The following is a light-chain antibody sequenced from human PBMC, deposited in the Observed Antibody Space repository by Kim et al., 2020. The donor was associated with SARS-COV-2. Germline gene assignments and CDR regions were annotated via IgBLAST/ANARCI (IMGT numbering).Light chain of an antibody. CDR1: QTVTSAY. CDR3: QQYGGSPPTT. V-gene: IGKV3-20*01. CDR2: GAS. J-gene: IGKJ1*01. Sequence: PGERATLSCRASQTVTSAYLAWYQHKPGQAPRLLIYGASNRATGVEDRFSGSGSGTDFTLTISRLEPEDFAVYYCQQYGGSPPTTFGQGTKVEIK.